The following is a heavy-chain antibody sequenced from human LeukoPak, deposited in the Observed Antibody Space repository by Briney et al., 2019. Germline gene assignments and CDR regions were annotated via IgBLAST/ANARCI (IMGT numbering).Heavy chain of an antibody. D-gene: IGHD6-19*01. J-gene: IGHJ4*02. V-gene: IGHV4-61*01. Sequence: SETLSLTCAVSGGSISSNSYYWGWIRQPPGKGLEWIGYIYYSGSTNYNPSLKSRVTISVDTSKNQFSLKLSSVTAADTAVYYCARDHSSGWYQLDYWGQGTLVTVSS. CDR2: IYYSGST. CDR3: ARDHSSGWYQLDY. CDR1: GGSISSNSYY.